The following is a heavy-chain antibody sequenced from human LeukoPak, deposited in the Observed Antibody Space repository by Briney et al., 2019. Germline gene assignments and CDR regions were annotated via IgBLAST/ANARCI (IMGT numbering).Heavy chain of an antibody. CDR2: INYIRTT. J-gene: IGHJ6*02. D-gene: IGHD6-13*01. Sequence: SETLSLTCTVSGGSISSYYWNWIRQPPGQGLEWIGYINYIRTTDYNPSLKSRVTISLDTSKNRFSLKLSSVTAADTAMYYCARSYSSSDHYYYYGMDVWGQGTTVTVSS. CDR3: ARSYSSSDHYYYYGMDV. V-gene: IGHV4-59*08. CDR1: GGSISSYY.